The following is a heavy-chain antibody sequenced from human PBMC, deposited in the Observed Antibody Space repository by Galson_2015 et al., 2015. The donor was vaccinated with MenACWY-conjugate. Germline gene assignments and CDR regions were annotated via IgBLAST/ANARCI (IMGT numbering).Heavy chain of an antibody. V-gene: IGHV5-51*01. Sequence: QSGAEVKKPGESLKISCKGSGYNFISYWIAWVRQMPGKGLEWMGIIYPRDSDTRYGPSLQGQVTFSADKSISTAYLQWNSLKASDTAIYYCARRYYYDSSGSYGMDVWGQGTTVTVSS. CDR2: IYPRDSDT. CDR1: GYNFISYW. J-gene: IGHJ6*02. CDR3: ARRYYYDSSGSYGMDV. D-gene: IGHD3-22*01.